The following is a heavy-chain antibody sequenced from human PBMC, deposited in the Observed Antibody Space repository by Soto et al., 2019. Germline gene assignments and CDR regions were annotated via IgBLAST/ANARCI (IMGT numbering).Heavy chain of an antibody. CDR3: ARDLWYSSSSPYYYGMDV. J-gene: IGHJ6*02. D-gene: IGHD6-6*01. Sequence: GSLRLSCAASGFTFSSYSMNWVRQAPGKGLEWVSSISSSSSYIYYADSVKGRFTISRDNAKNSLYLQMNSLRAEDTAVYYCARDLWYSSSSPYYYGMDVWGQGTTVTVSS. CDR1: GFTFSSYS. CDR2: ISSSSSYI. V-gene: IGHV3-21*01.